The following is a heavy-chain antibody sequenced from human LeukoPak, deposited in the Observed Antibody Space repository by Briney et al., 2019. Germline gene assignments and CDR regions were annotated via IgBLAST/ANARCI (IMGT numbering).Heavy chain of an antibody. CDR3: ARESCSSSSCYHAYEYGMDV. Sequence: GGSLRLSCAASGFTFSSYAMNWVRQAPGKGLEWVAVISFDGSNKYYADSVKGRFTISRDNSKNTLYLQMNSLRAEDTAVYYCARESCSSSSCYHAYEYGMDVWGQGTTVTVS. J-gene: IGHJ6*02. CDR1: GFTFSSYA. CDR2: ISFDGSNK. D-gene: IGHD2-2*01. V-gene: IGHV3-30-3*01.